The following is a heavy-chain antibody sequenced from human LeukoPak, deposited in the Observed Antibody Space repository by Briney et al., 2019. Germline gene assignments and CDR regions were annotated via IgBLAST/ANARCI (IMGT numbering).Heavy chain of an antibody. V-gene: IGHV4-4*02. CDR3: ATEYYDFWSGWGYFDY. CDR2: IYHSGST. J-gene: IGHJ4*02. Sequence: SGTLSLTCAVSGGSISSSNWWSWVRQPPGKGLEWIGEIYHSGSTNYNPSLKSRVTISVDKSKNQFSLKLSSVTAADTAVYYCATEYYDFWSGWGYFDYWGQGTLVTVSS. D-gene: IGHD3-3*01. CDR1: GGSISSSNW.